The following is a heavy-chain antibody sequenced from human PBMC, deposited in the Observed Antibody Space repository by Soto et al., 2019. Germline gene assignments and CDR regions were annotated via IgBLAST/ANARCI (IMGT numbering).Heavy chain of an antibody. CDR2: IWYDGSNK. Sequence: LRLSCAASGFTFNTYGMNWVRQAPVKGPEWVSVIWYDGSNKYYADSVKGRFTVSRDNSRNTMYLQMNSLRAEDTAVYYCARVDCTGGNCRPYFYYGMDVWGQGTTVTVYS. V-gene: IGHV3-33*01. CDR1: GFTFNTYG. CDR3: ARVDCTGGNCRPYFYYGMDV. D-gene: IGHD2-15*01. J-gene: IGHJ6*02.